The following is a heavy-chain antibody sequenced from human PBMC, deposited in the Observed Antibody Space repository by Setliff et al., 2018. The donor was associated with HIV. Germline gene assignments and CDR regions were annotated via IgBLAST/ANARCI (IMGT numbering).Heavy chain of an antibody. CDR1: GYTFTGYY. V-gene: IGHV1-18*04. Sequence: ASVKVSCKASGYTFTGYYIHWVRQAPGQGLEWMGWISAYNGHTNYAQKFQGRVTMTTDTSTSTAYMELKSLRSDDTAVYYCAKITIFGVVIITFDYWGQGTLVTVSS. D-gene: IGHD3-3*01. J-gene: IGHJ4*02. CDR3: AKITIFGVVIITFDY. CDR2: ISAYNGHT.